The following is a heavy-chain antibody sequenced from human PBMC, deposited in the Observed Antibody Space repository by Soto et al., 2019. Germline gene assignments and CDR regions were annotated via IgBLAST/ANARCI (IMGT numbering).Heavy chain of an antibody. CDR2: IYHSGST. V-gene: IGHV4-30-2*01. J-gene: IGHJ1*01. Sequence: PSETLSLTCAVSGGSISSGGYSWSWIRQPPGKGLEWIGYIYHSGSTYYNPSLKSRVTISVDRSKNQFSLKLSSVTAADTAVYYCARGPLFQHWGQGTLVTSPQ. CDR3: ARGPLFQH. CDR1: GGSISSGGYS.